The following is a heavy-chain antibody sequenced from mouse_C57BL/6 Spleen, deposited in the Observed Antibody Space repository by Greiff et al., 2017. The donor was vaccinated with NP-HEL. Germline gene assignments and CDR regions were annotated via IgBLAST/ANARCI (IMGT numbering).Heavy chain of an antibody. J-gene: IGHJ4*01. D-gene: IGHD1-1*01. CDR3: ARADYYGSSPYYYAMDY. Sequence: EVQLQQSGPELVKPGASVKIPCKASGYTFTDYNMDWVKQSHGKSLEWIGDINPNNGGTIYNQKFKGKATLTVDKSSSTAYMELRSLTSEDTAVYDCARADYYGSSPYYYAMDYWGQGTSVTVSS. CDR2: INPNNGGT. CDR1: GYTFTDYN. V-gene: IGHV1-18*01.